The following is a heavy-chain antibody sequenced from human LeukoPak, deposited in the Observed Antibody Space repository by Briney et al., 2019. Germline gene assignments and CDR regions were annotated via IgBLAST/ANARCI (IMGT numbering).Heavy chain of an antibody. J-gene: IGHJ2*01. CDR1: VFTFSNFW. D-gene: IGHD4/OR15-4a*01. Sequence: PGGSLRLSRAATVFTFSNFWMHWLRPAPAKGLVWVSHVNSDGRSKNYAESVKGRFAIATDNAKNTLYLQMNRLRVEDTAVYYCARGREDLWGYPNWYFDLWGRGTLVTVSS. V-gene: IGHV3-74*01. CDR3: ARGREDLWGYPNWYFDL. CDR2: VNSDGRSK.